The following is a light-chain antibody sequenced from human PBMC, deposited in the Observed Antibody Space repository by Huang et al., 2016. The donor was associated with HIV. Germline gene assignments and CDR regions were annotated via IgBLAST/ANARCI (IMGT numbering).Light chain of an antibody. Sequence: EIVMTQSPAPLSVSPGERATLSCRASQCVNSNLAWYQQKPGQSPRHRIYAASTRATGTPGRFSGSWSGSEFTLTITSLQSEDFATYYCQQYNDWPPYTFGQGTKVEI. CDR2: AAS. J-gene: IGKJ2*01. CDR3: QQYNDWPPYT. CDR1: QCVNSN. V-gene: IGKV3-15*01.